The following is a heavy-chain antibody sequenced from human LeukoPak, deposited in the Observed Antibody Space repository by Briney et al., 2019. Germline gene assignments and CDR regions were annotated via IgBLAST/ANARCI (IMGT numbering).Heavy chain of an antibody. J-gene: IGHJ4*02. D-gene: IGHD4-11*01. CDR1: GFTYSHYG. Sequence: GGSLRLSCAASGFTYSHYGMHWVRQAPGKGLEWVAVIWSDGTEKYYGDAVKGRFTISRDNSVNTLYLQMNSLRGEDTAVYYLAKDAQRGFDHRNSLEYWGQGTLVTVS. CDR2: IWSDGTEK. CDR3: AKDAQRGFDHRNSLEY. V-gene: IGHV3-33*06.